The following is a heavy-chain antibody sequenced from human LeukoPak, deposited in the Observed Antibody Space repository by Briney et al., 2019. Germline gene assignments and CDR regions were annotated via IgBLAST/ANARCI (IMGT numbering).Heavy chain of an antibody. D-gene: IGHD5-24*01. CDR2: ISSSSSYI. V-gene: IGHV3-21*01. Sequence: GGSLRLSCAASGFTFSSYSMNWVRQAPGKGLEWVSSISSSSSYIYYADSVKGRFTISRDNAKNSLYLQMNSLRAEDTAVYYCARVGYIDEGIDYWGQGTLVTVSS. CDR1: GFTFSSYS. J-gene: IGHJ4*02. CDR3: ARVGYIDEGIDY.